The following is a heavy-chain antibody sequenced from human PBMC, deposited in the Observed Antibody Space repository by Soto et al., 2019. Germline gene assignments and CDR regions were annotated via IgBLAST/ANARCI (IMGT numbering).Heavy chain of an antibody. CDR3: ARVLPYSSSSPFDY. CDR2: IYSGGST. CDR1: GFTVSSNY. D-gene: IGHD6-6*01. V-gene: IGHV3-66*01. Sequence: EVQLVESGGGLVQPGGSLRLSCAASGFTVSSNYMSWVRQAPGKGLEWVSVIYSGGSTYYADSVKGRFTNSRDNSKNTLYLQMNSLRAEDTAVYYCARVLPYSSSSPFDYWGQGTLVTVSS. J-gene: IGHJ4*02.